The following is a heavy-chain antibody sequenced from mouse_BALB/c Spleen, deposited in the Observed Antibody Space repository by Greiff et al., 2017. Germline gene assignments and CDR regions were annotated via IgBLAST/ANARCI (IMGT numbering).Heavy chain of an antibody. CDR1: GFTFSDYY. CDR3: ARDWGLSYFDY. CDR2: ISDGGSYT. J-gene: IGHJ2*01. Sequence: EVKLVESGGGLVKPGGSLKLSCAASGFTFSDYYMYWVRQTPEKRLEWVATISDGGSYTYYPDSVKGRFTISRDNAKNNLYLQMSSLKSEDTAMYYCARDWGLSYFDYWGQGTTLTVSS. D-gene: IGHD2-4*01. V-gene: IGHV5-4*02.